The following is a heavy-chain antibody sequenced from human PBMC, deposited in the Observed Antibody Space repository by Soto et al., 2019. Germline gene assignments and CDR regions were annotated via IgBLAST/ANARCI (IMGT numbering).Heavy chain of an antibody. CDR1: GYSFTSYW. D-gene: IGHD3-22*01. J-gene: IGHJ4*02. Sequence: GESLKISCKGSGYSFTSYWISWVRQMPGKGLEWMGRIDPSDSYTNYSPSFQGHVTISADKSISTAYLQWSSLKASDTALYYCARHRSYYDSSFDYWGQGTLVTVSS. CDR3: ARHRSYYDSSFDY. V-gene: IGHV5-10-1*01. CDR2: IDPSDSYT.